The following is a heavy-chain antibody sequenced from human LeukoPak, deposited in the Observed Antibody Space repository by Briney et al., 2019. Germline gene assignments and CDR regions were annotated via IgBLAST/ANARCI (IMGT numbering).Heavy chain of an antibody. Sequence: GGSLRLSCAASGFTFSSHGMHWVRQAPGKGLEWAALISYDGSNEYYAGSVKGRFTISRDNSKNTLYLQMNSLRAEDTAVYYCAKDLTRGEIGIVVRGPVDWGQGTLVTVSS. J-gene: IGHJ4*02. CDR3: AKDLTRGEIGIVVRGPVD. D-gene: IGHD2-2*01. CDR1: GFTFSSHG. V-gene: IGHV3-30*18. CDR2: ISYDGSNE.